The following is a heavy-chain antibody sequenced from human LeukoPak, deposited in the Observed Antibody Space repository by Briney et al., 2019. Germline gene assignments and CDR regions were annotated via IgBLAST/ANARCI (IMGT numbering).Heavy chain of an antibody. J-gene: IGHJ4*02. CDR2: IYTSGST. Sequence: ASQTVSLTCTVSGGSISSGSYYWSWIRQPAGKGLEWIGRIYTSGSTNYNPSLKSRVTISVDTSKNQFSLKLSSVTAADTAVYYCARVGYDSSGYYWGQGTLVTVSS. CDR3: ARVGYDSSGYY. D-gene: IGHD3-22*01. CDR1: GGSISSGSYY. V-gene: IGHV4-61*02.